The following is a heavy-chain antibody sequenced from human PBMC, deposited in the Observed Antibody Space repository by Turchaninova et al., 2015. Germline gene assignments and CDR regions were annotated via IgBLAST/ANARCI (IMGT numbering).Heavy chain of an antibody. CDR1: GYSISSGYY. CDR2: IYHSGST. J-gene: IGHJ4*02. D-gene: IGHD5-18*01. CDR3: ARHEGGYNYGLLDY. Sequence: QVPLQESGPGLVKPSEPLSLTCAVSGYSISSGYYWGWIRQPPRKGLELIGSIYHSGSTYYSPSLKSRVTISIDTSKNRFSLKLSSVTAADTAVYYCARHEGGYNYGLLDYWGQGTLVTVSS. V-gene: IGHV4-38-2*01.